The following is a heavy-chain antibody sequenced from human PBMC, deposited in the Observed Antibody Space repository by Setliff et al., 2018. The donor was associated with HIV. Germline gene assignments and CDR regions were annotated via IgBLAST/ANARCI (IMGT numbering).Heavy chain of an antibody. D-gene: IGHD6-19*01. V-gene: IGHV1-24*01. CDR3: ARSGSGWPHYQYHHTDV. CDR2: FDPDDGET. J-gene: IGHJ6*04. Sequence: ASVKVSCKVSGYSLTELSMHWVRQAPGKGLEWMGGFDPDDGETVYAQQFQGRVTMTADESTTTAYMELSSLRSEDTAIYYCARSGSGWPHYQYHHTDVWGKGTTVTVSS. CDR1: GYSLTELS.